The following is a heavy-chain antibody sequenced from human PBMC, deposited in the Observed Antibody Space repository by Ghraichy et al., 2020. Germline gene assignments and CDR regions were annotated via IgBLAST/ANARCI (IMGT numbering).Heavy chain of an antibody. V-gene: IGHV3-74*01. CDR2: INGDGSTT. CDR1: GFTFSTHW. J-gene: IGHJ4*02. D-gene: IGHD2-15*01. CDR3: ARGGSMYCSGVDCYCGDH. Sequence: SCAASGFTFSTHWMHWVRQAPGKGLVWVSHINGDGSTTTYAGSVQGRFTVSRDNAKNTVYLQMNSLSADDTAVYYCARGGSMYCSGVDCYCGDHWGQGTLVTVSS.